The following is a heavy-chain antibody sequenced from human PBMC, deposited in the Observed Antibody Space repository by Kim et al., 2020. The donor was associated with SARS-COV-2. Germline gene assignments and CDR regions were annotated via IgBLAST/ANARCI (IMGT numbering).Heavy chain of an antibody. Sequence: GESLKISCKGSGYSFTSYWIGWVRQMPGKGLEWMGIIYPGDSDTRYNPSFQGQVTIPADKSISTAYLQWSSLKASDTAMYYCARGVREQWAISGSYYFDCWGQGTLVTLS. CDR1: GYSFTSYW. D-gene: IGHD6-19*01. CDR3: ARGVREQWAISGSYYFDC. V-gene: IGHV5-51*01. CDR2: IYPGDSDT. J-gene: IGHJ4*02.